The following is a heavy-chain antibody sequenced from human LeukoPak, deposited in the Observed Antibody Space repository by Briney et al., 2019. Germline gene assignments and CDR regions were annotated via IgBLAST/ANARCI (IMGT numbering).Heavy chain of an antibody. J-gene: IGHJ5*02. V-gene: IGHV5-51*01. D-gene: IGHD6-13*01. Sequence: GESLQISCKGSGYSFTSYWIGWVRQMPGKGLEWMGIIYPGDSDTRYSPSFQGQVTISADRSISTAYLQWSSLKASDPAMYYCARRSIAAAGTWNWFDPWGQGTLVTVSS. CDR3: ARRSIAAAGTWNWFDP. CDR1: GYSFTSYW. CDR2: IYPGDSDT.